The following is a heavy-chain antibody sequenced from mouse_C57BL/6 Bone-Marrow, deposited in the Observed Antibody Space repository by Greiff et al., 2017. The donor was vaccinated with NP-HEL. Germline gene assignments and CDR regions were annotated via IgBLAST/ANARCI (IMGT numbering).Heavy chain of an antibody. V-gene: IGHV5-6*01. J-gene: IGHJ2*01. Sequence: EVQLVESGGDLVKPGGSLKLSCAASGFTFSSYGMSWVRQTPDKRLEWVATISSGGSYTSYPASVKGRFTISRDNDRNTLYLQMSSLKSEDTAMYYCARRWGLGNCEPDFDYWGKGTTLTVSS. CDR2: ISSGGSYT. D-gene: IGHD2-1*01. CDR3: ARRWGLGNCEPDFDY. CDR1: GFTFSSYG.